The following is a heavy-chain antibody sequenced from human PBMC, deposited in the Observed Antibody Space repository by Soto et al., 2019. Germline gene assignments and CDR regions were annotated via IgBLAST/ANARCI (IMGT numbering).Heavy chain of an antibody. J-gene: IGHJ6*02. CDR3: ARGGITVAGVMDV. D-gene: IGHD6-19*01. CDR1: GASMRSDY. CDR2: ISKSGAT. V-gene: IGHV4-59*01. Sequence: QVQLQESGPGLVKPSETLSLTCTVSGASMRSDYWTWIRQPPGKRPEWIGYISKSGATTYNPSLASRVTISLDTSSDQFSLRLTSVTAADTAVYYCARGGITVAGVMDVWGQGTTVTVSS.